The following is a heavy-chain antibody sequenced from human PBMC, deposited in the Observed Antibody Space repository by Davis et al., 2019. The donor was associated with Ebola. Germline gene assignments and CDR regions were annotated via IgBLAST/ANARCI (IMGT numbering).Heavy chain of an antibody. Sequence: SLKISCAASGFTFDDYAMHWVRQAPGKGLEWVSGISWNSGSIGYADSVKGRFTISRDNAKNSLYLQMNSLRAEDTALYYCARQLQKRGYSYGWYYYGMDVWGQGTTVTVSS. CDR2: ISWNSGSI. D-gene: IGHD5-18*01. V-gene: IGHV3-9*01. CDR1: GFTFDDYA. J-gene: IGHJ6*02. CDR3: ARQLQKRGYSYGWYYYGMDV.